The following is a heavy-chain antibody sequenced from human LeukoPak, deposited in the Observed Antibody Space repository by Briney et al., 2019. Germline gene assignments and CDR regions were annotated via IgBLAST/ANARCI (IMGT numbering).Heavy chain of an antibody. V-gene: IGHV3-23*01. Sequence: GGSLRLSCAVSGITQSNYGMSWVRQAPGKGLEWVAGNSGSGGSTYYADSVKGRFAISRDNPKNTLYLQMNSLRAEDTAVYFCAKRGVVIRVILVGFHKEAYYFDSWGQGALVTVSS. D-gene: IGHD3-10*01. CDR2: NSGSGGST. J-gene: IGHJ4*02. CDR3: AKRGVVIRVILVGFHKEAYYFDS. CDR1: GITQSNYG.